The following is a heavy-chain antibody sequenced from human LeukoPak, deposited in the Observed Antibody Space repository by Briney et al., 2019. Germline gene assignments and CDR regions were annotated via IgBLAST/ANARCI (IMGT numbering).Heavy chain of an antibody. Sequence: GGSLRLSCAASGFTFSSYAMTWVRQAPGKGLEWVSAISASGGSTYYSDSVRGRFTISRDNAKNSLHLQMNSLRAEDTAVYYCARGNWYYDSSGYLAFDYWGQGTLVTVSS. CDR2: ISASGGST. J-gene: IGHJ4*02. D-gene: IGHD3-22*01. CDR3: ARGNWYYDSSGYLAFDY. CDR1: GFTFSSYA. V-gene: IGHV3-23*01.